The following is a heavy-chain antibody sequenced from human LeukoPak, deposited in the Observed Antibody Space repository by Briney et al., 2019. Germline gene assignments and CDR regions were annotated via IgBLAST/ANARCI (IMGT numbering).Heavy chain of an antibody. CDR1: GFIVSSNY. CDR2: LYSDGTT. J-gene: IGHJ4*02. CDR3: AKHGDYCFDY. V-gene: IGHV3-53*01. Sequence: GGSLRLSCATSGFIVSSNYMSWVRQAPGKRLEWVSVLYSDGTTYYADSVKGRFTISRDNSKNSLYLQMNSLRAEDTAVYYCAKHGDYCFDYWGQGTLVTVSS. D-gene: IGHD4-17*01.